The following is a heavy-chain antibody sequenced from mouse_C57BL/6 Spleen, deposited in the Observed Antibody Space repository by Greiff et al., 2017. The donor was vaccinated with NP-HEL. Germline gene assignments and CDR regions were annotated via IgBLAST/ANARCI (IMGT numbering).Heavy chain of an antibody. Sequence: VKLVESGPGLVAPSQSLSITCTVSGFSLTSYAISWVRQPPGKGLEWLGVIWTGGGTNYNSALKSRLSISKDNSKSQVFLKMNSLQTDDTARYYCARTNYYGSSPHAMDYWGQGTSVTVSS. CDR3: ARTNYYGSSPHAMDY. CDR1: GFSLTSYA. V-gene: IGHV2-9-1*01. J-gene: IGHJ4*01. CDR2: IWTGGGT. D-gene: IGHD1-1*01.